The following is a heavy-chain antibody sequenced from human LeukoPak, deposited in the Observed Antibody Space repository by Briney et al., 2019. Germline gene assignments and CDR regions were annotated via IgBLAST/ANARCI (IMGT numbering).Heavy chain of an antibody. J-gene: IGHJ4*02. Sequence: SETLSLTCTVSGGSISSGSYCWSWIRQPAGKGLEWIGHIHTSGSTNYSPSLKSRVTISVDTSKNQFSLKLYSVTAADTAIYYCARSEINDYMRFWGQGILVTVSS. D-gene: IGHD4-11*01. V-gene: IGHV4-61*09. CDR1: GGSISSGSYC. CDR3: ARSEINDYMRF. CDR2: IHTSGST.